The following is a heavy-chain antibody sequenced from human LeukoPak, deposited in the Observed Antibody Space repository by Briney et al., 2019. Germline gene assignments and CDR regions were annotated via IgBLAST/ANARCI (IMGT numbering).Heavy chain of an antibody. V-gene: IGHV3-33*08. CDR2: IWYGGSNK. J-gene: IGHJ4*02. Sequence: GRSLRLSCAASGFTFGSYGMHWVRQAPGKGLEWVAVIWYGGSNKYYADSVKGRFTISRDNAKNSLYLQMNSLRVEDTAVYYCARDLPVVGAPGFDYWGQGTLVTVSS. CDR3: ARDLPVVGAPGFDY. D-gene: IGHD1-26*01. CDR1: GFTFGSYG.